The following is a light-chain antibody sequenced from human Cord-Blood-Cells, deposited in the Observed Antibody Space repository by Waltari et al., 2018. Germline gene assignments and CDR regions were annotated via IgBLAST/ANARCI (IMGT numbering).Light chain of an antibody. CDR3: CSYAGSSTLV. J-gene: IGLJ3*02. CDR2: EGS. CDR1: SSDVGSYNL. Sequence: QSALTQPASVSGSPGQSITISCTGTSSDVGSYNLVSWYQQHPGKAPKLMIYEGSKRPSGVSNRSSGSKSGNTASLTISGLHAEDEADYYCCSYAGSSTLVFGGGTKLTVL. V-gene: IGLV2-23*01.